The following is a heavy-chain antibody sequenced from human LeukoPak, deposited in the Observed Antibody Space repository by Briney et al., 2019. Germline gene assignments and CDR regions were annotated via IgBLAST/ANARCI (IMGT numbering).Heavy chain of an antibody. V-gene: IGHV3-49*03. CDR1: GFTFGDYA. CDR2: IRSKAYGGTT. D-gene: IGHD6-25*01. CDR3: TRDSPRGDDDFEI. J-gene: IGHJ3*02. Sequence: GGSLRLSCTASGFTFGDYAKSWFRQAPGQGLEWVGFIRSKAYGGTTEYAASVKGRFTISRDDSKSIAYLQMNSLKTEDTAVYYCTRDSPRGDDDFEIGVRGTMVSVSS.